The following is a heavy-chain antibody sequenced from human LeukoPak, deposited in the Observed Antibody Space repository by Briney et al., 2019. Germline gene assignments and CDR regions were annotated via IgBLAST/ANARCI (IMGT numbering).Heavy chain of an antibody. CDR1: GYSFISYG. CDR2: ISTYNGNT. V-gene: IGHV1-18*01. J-gene: IGHJ5*02. Sequence: ASVKVSCKASGYSFISYGINWARQAPGQGLEWMGWISTYNGNTNYAQKLQGRVTMTTDTSTSTAYMELRSLRSDDTAVYYCARVVPIAAAGRYNWFDPWGQGTLVTVSS. CDR3: ARVVPIAAAGRYNWFDP. D-gene: IGHD6-13*01.